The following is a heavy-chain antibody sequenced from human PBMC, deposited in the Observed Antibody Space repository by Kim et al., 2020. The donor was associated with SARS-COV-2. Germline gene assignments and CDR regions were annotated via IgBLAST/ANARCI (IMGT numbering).Heavy chain of an antibody. CDR2: INHSGST. D-gene: IGHD6-19*01. CDR1: GGSFSGYY. V-gene: IGHV4-34*01. Sequence: SETLSLTCAVYGGSFSGYYWSWIRQPPGKGLEWIGEINHSGSTNYNPSLKSRVTISVDTSKNQFSLKLSSVTAADTAVYYCARGHGPLPWLGYGMDVWGQGTTVTVSS. CDR3: ARGHGPLPWLGYGMDV. J-gene: IGHJ6*02.